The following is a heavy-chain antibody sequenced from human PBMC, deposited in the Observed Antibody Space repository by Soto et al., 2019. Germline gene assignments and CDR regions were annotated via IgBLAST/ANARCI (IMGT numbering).Heavy chain of an antibody. J-gene: IGHJ4*02. CDR1: GFTFSSYW. CDR2: INSDASRT. Sequence: EVQLVESGGGLGQPGGSLRLSCVASGFTFSSYWMHWVRQAPGKGLVWVSRINSDASRTTYAVSVEGRFTISRDNAMDTLYLQMNSLRAEDMAVYYCVRESPPGYYDSSGPLDYWGQGTLVTVSS. CDR3: VRESPPGYYDSSGPLDY. D-gene: IGHD3-22*01. V-gene: IGHV3-74*03.